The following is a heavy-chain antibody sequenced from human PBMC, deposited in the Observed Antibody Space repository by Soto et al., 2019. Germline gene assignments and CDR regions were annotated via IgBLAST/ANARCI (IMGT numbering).Heavy chain of an antibody. V-gene: IGHV4-4*02. CDR2: IQHSGST. D-gene: IGHD6-19*01. CDR1: GGSISGSNW. Sequence: TSETLSLTCAVSGGSISGSNWWSWVRQPPGKGLEWIAEIQHSGSTNYNPSLKSRVTISVDKSKNQFSLKLSSVTAADTAVYYCARGPSSGWYFEYWGQGTLVTVSS. J-gene: IGHJ4*02. CDR3: ARGPSSGWYFEY.